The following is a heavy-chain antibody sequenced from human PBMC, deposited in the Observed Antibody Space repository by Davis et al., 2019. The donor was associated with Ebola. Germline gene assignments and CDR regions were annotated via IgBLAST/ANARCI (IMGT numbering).Heavy chain of an antibody. CDR3: ARERYCSSTSCYGVDY. CDR2: ISSSGSTI. J-gene: IGHJ4*02. Sequence: GESLKISCAASGFTFSDYYMSWIRQAPGKGLEWVSYISSSGSTIYYADSVKGRFTISRDNAKNSLYLQMNSLRAEDTAVYYCARERYCSSTSCYGVDYWGQGTLVTVSS. V-gene: IGHV3-11*04. D-gene: IGHD2-2*01. CDR1: GFTFSDYY.